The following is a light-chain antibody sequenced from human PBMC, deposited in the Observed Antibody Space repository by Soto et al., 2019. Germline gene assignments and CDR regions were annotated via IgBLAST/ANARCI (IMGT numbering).Light chain of an antibody. V-gene: IGKV3D-20*02. Sequence: EIVLSQSPGTLSLSPGESATLSCRSSQSVSSSFLAWYQQKAGQAPRLLIYGASRRATGIPDRFSGSGSGTDFTLTISSLEPEDFGVYYCQHRSIWPVSFGQGTRLEIK. CDR2: GAS. CDR3: QHRSIWPVS. J-gene: IGKJ5*01. CDR1: QSVSSSF.